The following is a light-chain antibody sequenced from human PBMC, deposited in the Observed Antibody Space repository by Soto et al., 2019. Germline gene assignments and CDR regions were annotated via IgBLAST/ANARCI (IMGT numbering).Light chain of an antibody. J-gene: IGKJ2*01. Sequence: DIVLTQSPGSLSLSPGERATLSCRASDAVTASYIAWYQHKPGQAPRLLITGASTRVAGIPGRFSGSGSGTDFTLTIERLEPEDLAVYYCLQYGSSPSTFGQGTKLEIK. CDR1: DAVTASY. CDR3: LQYGSSPST. V-gene: IGKV3-20*01. CDR2: GAS.